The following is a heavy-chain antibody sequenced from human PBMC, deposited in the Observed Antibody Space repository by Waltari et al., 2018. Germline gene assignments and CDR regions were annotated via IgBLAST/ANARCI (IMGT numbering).Heavy chain of an antibody. D-gene: IGHD3-3*01. J-gene: IGHJ5*02. V-gene: IGHV1-8*02. CDR2: VNPDSGAT. Sequence: QVQPVQSGAEVLKPGDSVKVSCQASGYTFIHYEINWVRQAAGQGFEWMGWVNPDSGATAYAQKFQGRITMTWDTSISTAYMELSNLRSDDTAVLYCARGRDVFANFDYNWFDPWGQGTLVTVSS. CDR3: ARGRDVFANFDYNWFDP. CDR1: GYTFIHYE.